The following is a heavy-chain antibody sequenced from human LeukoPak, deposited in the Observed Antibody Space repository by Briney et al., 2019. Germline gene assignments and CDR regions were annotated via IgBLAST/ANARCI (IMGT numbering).Heavy chain of an antibody. CDR3: ARSYSSSSSSILILNWFDP. CDR2: INPNSGGT. Sequence: GASVKVSCKASGYTFTGYYMHWVRQAPGQGLEWMGWINPNSGGTNYAQKFQGRVTMTRDTSISTAYMELSRLRSDDTAVYYCARSYSSSSSSILILNWFDPWGQGTLVTVSS. V-gene: IGHV1-2*02. D-gene: IGHD6-6*01. J-gene: IGHJ5*02. CDR1: GYTFTGYY.